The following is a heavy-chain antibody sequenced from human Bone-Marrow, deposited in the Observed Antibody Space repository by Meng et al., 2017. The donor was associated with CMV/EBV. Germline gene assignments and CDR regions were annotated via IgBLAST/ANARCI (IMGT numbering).Heavy chain of an antibody. D-gene: IGHD1-1*01. V-gene: IGHV3-11*01. CDR3: ARDERPLEEYDMDD. CDR2: ISGSGSTK. Sequence: SGFTFSDYYMSWVRQAPGKGLELVSYISGSGSTKYFADSVKRRFTISRDNTKISVYLQMNNLRAEDTAVYYCARDERPLEEYDMDDWGQGTTVTVSS. J-gene: IGHJ6*02. CDR1: GFTFSDYY.